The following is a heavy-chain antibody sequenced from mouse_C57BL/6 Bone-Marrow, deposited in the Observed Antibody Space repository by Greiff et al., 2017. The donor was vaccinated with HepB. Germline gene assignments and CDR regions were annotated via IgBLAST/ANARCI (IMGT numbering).Heavy chain of an antibody. V-gene: IGHV6-3*01. CDR2: IRLKSDNYAT. D-gene: IGHD2-12*01. J-gene: IGHJ2*01. CDR1: GFTFSNYW. CDR3: TVVYDGGDFDY. Sequence: EVMLVESGGGLVQPGGSMKLSCVASGFTFSNYWMNWVRQSPEKGLEWVAQIRLKSDNYATHYAESVKGRFTISRDDSKSSVYLQMNNLRAEDTGIYYCTVVYDGGDFDYWGQGTTLTVSS.